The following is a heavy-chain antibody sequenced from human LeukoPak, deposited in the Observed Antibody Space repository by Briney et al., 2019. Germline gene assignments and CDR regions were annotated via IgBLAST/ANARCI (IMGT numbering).Heavy chain of an antibody. CDR2: LYSGGST. V-gene: IGHV3-53*01. J-gene: IGHJ4*02. CDR3: ARARHFDY. CDR1: GFTFSSYA. D-gene: IGHD1-1*01. Sequence: GGSLRLSCAASGFTFSSYAMSWVRQAPGKGLEWVSVLYSGGSTYYADSVKARFTISRDNSKNTVYLQMNSLGAGDTAVYYCARARHFDYWGQGTLVTVSS.